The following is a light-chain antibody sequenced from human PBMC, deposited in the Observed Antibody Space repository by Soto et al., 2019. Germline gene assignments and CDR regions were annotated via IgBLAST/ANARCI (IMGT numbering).Light chain of an antibody. CDR3: PQSYDTPYS. J-gene: IGKJ2*03. Sequence: DIQMTQSPSSLSASVGDRVTLTCRASQSIGSHLNWYQQKPGKAPNLLIYAASTFQSGVPSRFSGSGSGTDFTLTISSLQPEDFATYFCPQSYDTPYSFGQGTKLEI. CDR2: AAS. V-gene: IGKV1-39*01. CDR1: QSIGSH.